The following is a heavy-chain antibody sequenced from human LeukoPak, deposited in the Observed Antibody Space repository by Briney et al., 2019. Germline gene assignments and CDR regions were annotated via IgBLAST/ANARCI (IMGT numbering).Heavy chain of an antibody. CDR1: GGSISSYY. D-gene: IGHD2-2*01. CDR3: ARDPAYCSSTSCYNAFDI. V-gene: IGHV4-59*12. CDR2: IYYSGST. J-gene: IGHJ3*02. Sequence: SETLSLTCTVSGGSISSYYWSWIRQPPGEGLEWIGYIYYSGSTNYNPSLKSRVTISVDTSKNQFSLKLSSVTAADTVVYYCARDPAYCSSTSCYNAFDIWGQGTMVTVSS.